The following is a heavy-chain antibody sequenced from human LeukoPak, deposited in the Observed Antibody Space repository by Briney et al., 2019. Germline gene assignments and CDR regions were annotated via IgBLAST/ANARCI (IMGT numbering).Heavy chain of an antibody. CDR2: IYTSGST. CDR3: ARDRGTVTHYYYYGMDV. J-gene: IGHJ6*02. D-gene: IGHD4-17*01. V-gene: IGHV4-4*07. CDR1: GGSISSYY. Sequence: SETLSLTCTVSGGSISSYYWSWIRQPAGKGLEWIGRIYTSGSTNYNPSLKSRVTISVDTSKNQFSLKLSSVTAADTAVYYCARDRGTVTHYYYYGMDVWGQGTTVTVSS.